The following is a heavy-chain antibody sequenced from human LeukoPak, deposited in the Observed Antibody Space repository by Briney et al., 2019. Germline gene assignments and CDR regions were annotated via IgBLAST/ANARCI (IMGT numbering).Heavy chain of an antibody. V-gene: IGHV3-74*01. CDR3: ASQVTLPAFDI. J-gene: IGHJ3*02. CDR2: INTDGSST. D-gene: IGHD2-21*02. Sequence: GRSLRLSCAASGFTFDDYAMHWVRQAPGKGLVWVSRINTDGSSTSYADSVKGRFTISRDNAKNTLYLQMNSLRAEDTAVYYCASQVTLPAFDIWGQGTMVTVSS. CDR1: GFTFDDYA.